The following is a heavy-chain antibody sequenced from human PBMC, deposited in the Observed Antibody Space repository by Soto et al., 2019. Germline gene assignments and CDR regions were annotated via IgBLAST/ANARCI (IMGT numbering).Heavy chain of an antibody. Sequence: QVQLQQWGAGLLKPSETQSLSCAVYGQSFSGHSWAWIRQPPGKGLEWIGEINESGSTYYNPSLKSRVTISTDTSKNQFSLKLSSVSAADTAAYFCARGSGIVALPGELEDVKYDYWGQGTLVNVSS. CDR2: INESGST. CDR3: ARGSGIVALPGELEDVKYDY. CDR1: GQSFSGHS. J-gene: IGHJ4*02. D-gene: IGHD1-1*01. V-gene: IGHV4-34*01.